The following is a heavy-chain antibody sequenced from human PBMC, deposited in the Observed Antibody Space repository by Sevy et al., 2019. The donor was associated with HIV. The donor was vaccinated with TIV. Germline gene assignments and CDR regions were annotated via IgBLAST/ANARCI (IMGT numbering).Heavy chain of an antibody. Sequence: GESLKISCAASGFTIRTYNMNWVRQAPGKGLEWVSSISSSSTYIYYADSVKGRFTISRDNAKNSLYLQMSSLRAEETAVYYCARDLVIPATTDYFYYGMDVWGQGTTVTVSS. CDR2: ISSSSTYI. CDR3: ARDLVIPATTDYFYYGMDV. D-gene: IGHD2-15*01. J-gene: IGHJ6*02. V-gene: IGHV3-21*01. CDR1: GFTIRTYN.